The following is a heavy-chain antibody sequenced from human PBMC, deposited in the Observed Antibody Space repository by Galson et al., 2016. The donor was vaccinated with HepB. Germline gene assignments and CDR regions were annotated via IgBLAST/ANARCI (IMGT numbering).Heavy chain of an antibody. V-gene: IGHV3-23*01. Sequence: LRLSCAASGFSFSSYDMNWVRQTPGKGLEWVSIISANGEAAYYTDSVQGRFTISRDNSKNTLFLEVNSLRAEDTAVYYCARGAYNWNDVVFWFDPWGQGTLVTVSS. CDR1: GFSFSSYD. CDR3: ARGAYNWNDVVFWFDP. J-gene: IGHJ5*02. CDR2: ISANGEAA. D-gene: IGHD1-20*01.